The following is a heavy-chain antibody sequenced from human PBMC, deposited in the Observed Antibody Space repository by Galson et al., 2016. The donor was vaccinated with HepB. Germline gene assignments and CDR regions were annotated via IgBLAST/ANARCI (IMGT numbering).Heavy chain of an antibody. Sequence: SLRLSCAPSGFIFTTYAMNWVRQAPGKGLEWVSAITSTGGSTYYADSVKGRFSISRDNSKNTLYLQMNSLRAEDTAIYHCVNPVPSDSNILNGYLFHWGQGTLVTVSS. V-gene: IGHV3-23*01. CDR1: GFIFTTYA. D-gene: IGHD3-9*01. CDR3: VNPVPSDSNILNGYLFH. CDR2: ITSTGGST. J-gene: IGHJ4*02.